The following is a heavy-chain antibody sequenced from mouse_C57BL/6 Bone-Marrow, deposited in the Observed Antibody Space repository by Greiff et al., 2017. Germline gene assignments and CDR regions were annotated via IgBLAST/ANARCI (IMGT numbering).Heavy chain of an antibody. D-gene: IGHD2-4*01. CDR3: TREKAYDYVLFAY. V-gene: IGHV5-9-1*02. CDR1: GFTFSSYA. J-gene: IGHJ3*01. CDR2: ISSGGDYI. Sequence: EVQGVESGEGLVKPGGSLKLSCAASGFTFSSYALSWVRQTPEKRLEWVAYISSGGDYIYYADTVTGRFTIPRDTARNTLYLQMSSLTSEDTAVYYCTREKAYDYVLFAYWGQGTLVTVSA.